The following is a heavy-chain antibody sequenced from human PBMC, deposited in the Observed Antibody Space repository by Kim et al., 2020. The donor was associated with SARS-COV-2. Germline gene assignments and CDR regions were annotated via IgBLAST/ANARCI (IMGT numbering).Heavy chain of an antibody. V-gene: IGHV3-74*01. CDR3: ARDWGVPDHDWHFDL. Sequence: GGSLRLSCAASGFTFSAYWMHWVRQAPGKGLVWVSRISSTGSSASHAGSVKGRFTSSRDNANTRLYLQMNSLRAEDTAVYYCARDWGVPDHDWHFDLWGRGTLVTVS. D-gene: IGHD3-16*01. CDR2: ISSTGSSA. CDR1: GFTFSAYW. J-gene: IGHJ2*01.